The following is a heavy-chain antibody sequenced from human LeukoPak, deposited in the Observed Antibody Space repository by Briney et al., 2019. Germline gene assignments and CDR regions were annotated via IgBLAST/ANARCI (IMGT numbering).Heavy chain of an antibody. Sequence: GESLKISCQGSGYSFTSYWIGWVRQMPGKGLEWMGIIYPGDSDTRYSPSFQGQVTISADKSISTAYLQWSSLKASDTAMYYCARRRFGSSTVANWFDPWGQGTLVSVSS. CDR2: IYPGDSDT. CDR1: GYSFTSYW. D-gene: IGHD4-23*01. CDR3: ARRRFGSSTVANWFDP. J-gene: IGHJ5*02. V-gene: IGHV5-51*01.